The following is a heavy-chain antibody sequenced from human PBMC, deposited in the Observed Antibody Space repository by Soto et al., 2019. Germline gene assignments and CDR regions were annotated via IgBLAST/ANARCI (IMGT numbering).Heavy chain of an antibody. J-gene: IGHJ5*02. D-gene: IGHD2-8*02. Sequence: EVQLVESGGGLVQAGGSLRLSCAASGFALSSYWMHWVRRVPGKGLVWVSRINPDGSRIDYADSVRGRFTISRDNAKNTLFLQMNNLRAEYTALYHCARVPVGAYGKFDPWGQGTLVTVSS. CDR1: GFALSSYW. CDR3: ARVPVGAYGKFDP. CDR2: INPDGSRI. V-gene: IGHV3-74*01.